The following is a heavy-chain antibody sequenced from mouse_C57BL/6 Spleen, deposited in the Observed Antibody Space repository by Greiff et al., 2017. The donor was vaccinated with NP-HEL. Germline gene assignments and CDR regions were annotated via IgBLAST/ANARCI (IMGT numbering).Heavy chain of an antibody. CDR3: TRELTTVVATEAMDY. D-gene: IGHD1-1*01. V-gene: IGHV5-9-1*02. J-gene: IGHJ4*01. CDR2: ISSGGDYI. CDR1: GFTFSSYA. Sequence: DVMLVESGEGLVKPGGSLKLSCAASGFTFSSYAMSWVRQTPEKRLEWVAYISSGGDYIYYADTVKGRFTISRDNARNTLYLQMSSLKSEDTAMYYCTRELTTVVATEAMDYWGQGTSVTVSS.